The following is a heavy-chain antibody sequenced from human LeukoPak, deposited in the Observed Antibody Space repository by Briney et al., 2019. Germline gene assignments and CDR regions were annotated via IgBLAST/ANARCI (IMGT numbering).Heavy chain of an antibody. CDR2: INHSGST. CDR3: ARTTVVRTYYFDY. CDR1: SGSFSGYY. J-gene: IGHJ4*02. Sequence: SETLSLTCAVYSGSFSGYYWSWIRQPPGKGLEWIGEINHSGSTNYNPSLKSRVTISVDTSKNQFSLKLSSVTAADTAVYYCARTTVVRTYYFDYWGQGTLVTVSS. D-gene: IGHD4-17*01. V-gene: IGHV4-34*01.